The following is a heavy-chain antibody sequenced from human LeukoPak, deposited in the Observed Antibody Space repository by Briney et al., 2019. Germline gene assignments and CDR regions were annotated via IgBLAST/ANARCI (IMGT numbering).Heavy chain of an antibody. J-gene: IGHJ5*02. Sequence: SETLSLACTVSGGSISSSSYYWGWVRQPPGKGLEWIGSIYYSGSTYYNPSLKSRVTISVDTSKNQFSLKLSSVTAADTAVYYCASTLLTVGNWFDPWGQGTLVTVSS. D-gene: IGHD3-9*01. CDR2: IYYSGST. CDR3: ASTLLTVGNWFDP. CDR1: GGSISSSSYY. V-gene: IGHV4-39*07.